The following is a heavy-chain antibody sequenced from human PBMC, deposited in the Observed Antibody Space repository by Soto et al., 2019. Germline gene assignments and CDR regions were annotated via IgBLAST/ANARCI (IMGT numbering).Heavy chain of an antibody. CDR2: IKQDGSEK. CDR1: GFTFSSYW. V-gene: IGHV3-7*03. CDR3: ARDLPLAYCGGDCDYYFDY. J-gene: IGHJ4*02. D-gene: IGHD2-21*02. Sequence: GGSLRLSCAASGFTFSSYWMSWVRQAPGKGLEWVANIKQDGSEKYYVDSVKGRFTISRDNAKNSLYLQMNSLRAEDTAVYYCARDLPLAYCGGDCDYYFDYWGKGTLVTVSS.